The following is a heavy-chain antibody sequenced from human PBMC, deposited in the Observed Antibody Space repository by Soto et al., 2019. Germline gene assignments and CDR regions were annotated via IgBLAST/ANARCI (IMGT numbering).Heavy chain of an antibody. D-gene: IGHD4-4*01. J-gene: IGHJ4*02. V-gene: IGHV2-5*02. CDR2: IYWDDDK. Sequence: QITLKESGPTLVKPTQTLTLTCTFSGFSLGTTGVGVGWIRQPPGKDLEWLAVIYWDDDKRYSPSLMTRLTITKDTSTNQVVLIMTNMEPVDTATYYCAHGFYTYTGYCDYWGQGILVTVSS. CDR3: AHGFYTYTGYCDY. CDR1: GFSLGTTGVG.